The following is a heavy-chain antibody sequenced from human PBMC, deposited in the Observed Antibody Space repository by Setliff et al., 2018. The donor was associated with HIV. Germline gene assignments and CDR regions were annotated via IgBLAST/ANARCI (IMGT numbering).Heavy chain of an antibody. V-gene: IGHV3-20*04. CDR3: ARVLAVAGTDPPGDY. CDR1: GFNLVDYG. CDR2: TNWDGSST. J-gene: IGHJ4*02. D-gene: IGHD6-19*01. Sequence: PGGSLRLSCAASGFNLVDYGMSWVRQAPGKGLEWVSGTNWDGSSTHYADSVKGRFTLSRDNAKNCVYLQMNSLRAEDTALYYCARVLAVAGTDPPGDYWGQGTLVTVSS.